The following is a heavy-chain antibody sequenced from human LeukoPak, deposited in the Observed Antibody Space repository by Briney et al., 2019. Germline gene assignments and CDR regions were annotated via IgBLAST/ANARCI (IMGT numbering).Heavy chain of an antibody. D-gene: IGHD1-26*01. CDR3: ARDLTSTSNWEFDY. J-gene: IGHJ4*02. V-gene: IGHV1-2*04. CDR1: GYTFTGYH. Sequence: ASVKVSCKASGYTFTGYHIHWVRQAPGQGLEWMGRINLNTGGAEYAPKFQGWVTMTRDTSISTAYVEVNRLISDDTAVYYCARDLTSTSNWEFDYWGQGTLVIVSS. CDR2: INLNTGGA.